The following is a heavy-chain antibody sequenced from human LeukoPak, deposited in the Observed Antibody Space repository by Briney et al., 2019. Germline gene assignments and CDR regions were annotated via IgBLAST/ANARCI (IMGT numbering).Heavy chain of an antibody. CDR3: ARDPIAVAGTKDDY. D-gene: IGHD6-19*01. J-gene: IGHJ4*02. V-gene: IGHV1-18*01. CDR2: ISAYNGNT. CDR1: GYTFTSYG. Sequence: ASVKVSCKASGYTFTSYGISWVRQAPGQGLEWMGWISAYNGNTNYAQKFQGRVTMTRDTSISTAYMELSRLRSDDTAVYYCARDPIAVAGTKDDYWGQGTLVTVSS.